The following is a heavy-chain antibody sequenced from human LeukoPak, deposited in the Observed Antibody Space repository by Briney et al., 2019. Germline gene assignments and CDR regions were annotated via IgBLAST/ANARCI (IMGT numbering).Heavy chain of an antibody. CDR3: ASSPRFHNRAAAGFDY. V-gene: IGHV4-39*01. CDR1: GGSISSSSYY. Sequence: KASETLSLTCTVSGGSISSSSYYWGWIRQPPGKGLEWIGSIYYSGSTYYNPSLKSRVTISVDTSKNQFSLKLSSVTAADTAVYYCASSPRFHNRAAAGFDYWGQGTLVTVSS. CDR2: IYYSGST. D-gene: IGHD6-13*01. J-gene: IGHJ4*02.